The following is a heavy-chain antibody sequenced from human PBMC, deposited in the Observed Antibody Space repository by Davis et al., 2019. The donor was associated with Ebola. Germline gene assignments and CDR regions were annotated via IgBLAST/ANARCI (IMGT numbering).Heavy chain of an antibody. CDR3: ARGDCSGGSSYSFDY. CDR1: GYTFTSYG. J-gene: IGHJ4*02. Sequence: ASVKVSCKASGYTFTSYGISWVRQAPGQGLEWMGWISAYNGNTNYAQKLQGRVTMTTDTSTNTAYMELRSLRSDDTAVYYCARGDCSGGSSYSFDYWGQGTLVTVSS. D-gene: IGHD2-15*01. CDR2: ISAYNGNT. V-gene: IGHV1-18*01.